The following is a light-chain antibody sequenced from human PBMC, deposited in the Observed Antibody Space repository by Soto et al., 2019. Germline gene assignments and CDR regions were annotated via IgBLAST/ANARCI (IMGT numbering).Light chain of an antibody. CDR3: QHYAHNSPIT. CDR2: GAF. CDR1: QSVTNF. Sequence: EIVLTQSPATLSLSPGERATLSCRASQSVTNFLAWYQQKPGQAPRLLIYGAFNRATGIPARFSGSGSGTDFTLTISRLEPEDFAVYFCQHYAHNSPITFGQGTRLEIK. J-gene: IGKJ5*01. V-gene: IGKV3-20*01.